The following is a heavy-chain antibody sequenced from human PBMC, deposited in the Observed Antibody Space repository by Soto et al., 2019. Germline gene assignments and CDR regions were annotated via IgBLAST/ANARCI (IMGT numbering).Heavy chain of an antibody. CDR3: AHTRSITYYGGGGDFDY. D-gene: IGHD3-10*01. V-gene: IGHV2-5*02. CDR2: IYWEYEK. CDR1: GFSLTNSGVG. Sequence: QITLKESGPTLVKPTQTLTLTCSFSGFSLTNSGVGVGWIRQPPGKALEWLAFIYWEYEKHYRPSLQSRLTVTKDTAKDQVVLTMTNMDPVDTATYYCAHTRSITYYGGGGDFDYWGQGTLVIVSS. J-gene: IGHJ4*02.